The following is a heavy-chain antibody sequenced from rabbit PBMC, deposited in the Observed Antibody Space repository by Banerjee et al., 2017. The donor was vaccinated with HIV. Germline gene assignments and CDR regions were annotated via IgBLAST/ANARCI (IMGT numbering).Heavy chain of an antibody. J-gene: IGHJ4*01. V-gene: IGHV1S40*01. CDR1: GFSFSNKYV. D-gene: IGHD2-1*01. CDR2: INTSSGNT. CDR3: ARGAGHADYGDASL. Sequence: QSLEESGGGSVKPEGSLTPTCKASGFSFSNKYVMCWFGQAPGKGLEWISCINTSSGNTFYASWAKGRFTISRTSSTTVTLQMTSLTAADTASYFCARGAGHADYGDASLWGPGTLVTVS.